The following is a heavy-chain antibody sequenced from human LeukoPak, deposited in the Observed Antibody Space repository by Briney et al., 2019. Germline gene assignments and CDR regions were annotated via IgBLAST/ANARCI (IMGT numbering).Heavy chain of an antibody. J-gene: IGHJ4*02. CDR3: ARRYFYDSRGYWYYFDY. Sequence: SETLSLTCTVSGGSISSSSYYWGWIRQPPGKGLEWIGSIYYSGSTYYNPSLKSRVTISVDTSKNQFSLKLSSVTAADTAVYHCARRYFYDSRGYWYYFDYWGQGTLVTVSS. D-gene: IGHD3-22*01. V-gene: IGHV4-39*01. CDR1: GGSISSSSYY. CDR2: IYYSGST.